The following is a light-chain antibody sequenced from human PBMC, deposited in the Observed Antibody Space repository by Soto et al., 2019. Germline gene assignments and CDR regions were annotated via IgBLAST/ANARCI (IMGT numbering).Light chain of an antibody. J-gene: IGKJ1*01. V-gene: IGKV1-5*01. Sequence: DIQMTQSPSTLSASVGDRVTITSRASQSISSWLAWYQQKPGKAAKLLIYDASSLESGVPSRFSGSGSRTEFTLTISRRQPDDFATYYGQQYDSYPWTFGQGTKVEIK. CDR2: DAS. CDR3: QQYDSYPWT. CDR1: QSISSW.